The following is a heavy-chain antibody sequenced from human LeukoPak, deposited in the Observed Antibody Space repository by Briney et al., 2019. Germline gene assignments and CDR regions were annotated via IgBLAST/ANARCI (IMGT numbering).Heavy chain of an antibody. CDR3: AREGGRAAAGRFDY. D-gene: IGHD6-13*01. Sequence: GGSLRLSCAASGINFRSSGMHWVRQAPGKGLEWVTFIQNDGSDKSYAASVKGRFTISRDNSKNTVYLHMNSLRADDTALYYCAREGGRAAAGRFDYWGQGTLVTVSP. CDR2: IQNDGSDK. J-gene: IGHJ4*02. V-gene: IGHV3-30*02. CDR1: GINFRSSG.